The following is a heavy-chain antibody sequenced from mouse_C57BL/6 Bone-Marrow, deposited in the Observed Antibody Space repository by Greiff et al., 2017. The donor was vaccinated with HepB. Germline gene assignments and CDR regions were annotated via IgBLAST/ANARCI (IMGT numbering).Heavy chain of an antibody. Sequence: VQLQQSGAELARPGASVKLSCKASGYTFTSYGISWVKQRTGQGLEWIGEIYPRSGNTYYNEKFKGKATLTEDKSSSTAYMELRSLTSEDSAVYFCASPNYGSSYVDYFDYWGQGTTLTVSS. V-gene: IGHV1-81*01. CDR2: IYPRSGNT. CDR1: GYTFTSYG. CDR3: ASPNYGSSYVDYFDY. J-gene: IGHJ2*01. D-gene: IGHD1-1*01.